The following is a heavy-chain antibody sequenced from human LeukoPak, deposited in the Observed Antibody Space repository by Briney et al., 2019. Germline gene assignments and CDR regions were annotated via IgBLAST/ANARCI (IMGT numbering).Heavy chain of an antibody. D-gene: IGHD2-2*01. CDR2: ISGGGCIT. CDR3: AKYGVDCSSTSCYPLYYMDV. V-gene: IGHV3-23*01. Sequence: GGSLRLSCAASGFTFDSYAMTWVRQAPGKGLEWVSRISGGGCITNYADSVNGRLTISRDNSKYTLCLQMNSLRAEDTAVYYCAKYGVDCSSTSCYPLYYMDVWGKGTTVTVSS. J-gene: IGHJ6*03. CDR1: GFTFDSYA.